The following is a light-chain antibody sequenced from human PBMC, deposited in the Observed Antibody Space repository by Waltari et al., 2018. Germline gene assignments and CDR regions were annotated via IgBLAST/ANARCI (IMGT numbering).Light chain of an antibody. CDR1: EGITSY. CDR2: AAS. Sequence: AIRMTQSPSPFSASTGDRVTITCRANEGITSYLAWYQQKPGKAPKLLIYAASTLHSGVPSRFSGSGSGTDFTLTISCLQSEDFATYYCQQYFSYPLTFGGGTKVEIK. V-gene: IGKV1-8*01. CDR3: QQYFSYPLT. J-gene: IGKJ4*01.